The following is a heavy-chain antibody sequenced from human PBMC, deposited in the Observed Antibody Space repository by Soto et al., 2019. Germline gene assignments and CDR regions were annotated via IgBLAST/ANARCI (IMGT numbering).Heavy chain of an antibody. J-gene: IGHJ6*02. V-gene: IGHV1-18*01. CDR3: VMVDNYVTPTPQDV. D-gene: IGHD3-16*01. CDR1: GYIFVNYG. CDR2: ISPYTGNT. Sequence: QVQLVQSGDEVKKPGASVKVSCKASGYIFVNYGIAWVRQAPGQGLEWMGWISPYTGNTHSATQVQGRLTMTTDTSTSIAYMDLGSLTSDDTAVYYCVMVDNYVTPTPQDVWGQGTTVTVSS.